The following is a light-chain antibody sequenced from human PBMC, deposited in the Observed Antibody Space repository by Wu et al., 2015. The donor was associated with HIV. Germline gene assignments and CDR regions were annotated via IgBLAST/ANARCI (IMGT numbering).Light chain of an antibody. Sequence: EIVLTQSPDTLSLSPGERATLSCRASQTVTSTFLAWYQHKSGQAPRLLIYGASSRATGIPDRFSGSGSGADFTLTISRLEPEDFAMYYCQQYGSSSYSFGQGTKVEIK. V-gene: IGKV3-20*01. J-gene: IGKJ2*03. CDR2: GAS. CDR1: QTVTSTF. CDR3: QQYGSSSYS.